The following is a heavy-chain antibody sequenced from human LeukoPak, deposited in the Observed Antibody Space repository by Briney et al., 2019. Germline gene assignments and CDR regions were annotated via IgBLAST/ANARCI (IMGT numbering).Heavy chain of an antibody. CDR2: IIPIFGTA. V-gene: IGHV1-69*13. Sequence: SVKVSCKASGGTFSSYAISWVRQAPGQGLEWMGGIIPIFGTANYAQKFQGRVTITADESTSTAYMELSSLRSEDTAVYYCARDRDRTYYDSSGFPFDYWGQGTLVTVSS. CDR3: ARDRDRTYYDSSGFPFDY. J-gene: IGHJ4*02. D-gene: IGHD3-22*01. CDR1: GGTFSSYA.